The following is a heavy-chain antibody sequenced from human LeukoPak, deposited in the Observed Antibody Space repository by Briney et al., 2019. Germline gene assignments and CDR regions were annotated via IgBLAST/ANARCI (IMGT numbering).Heavy chain of an antibody. CDR1: GYTFTGYY. D-gene: IGHD6-19*01. J-gene: IGHJ4*02. CDR2: INPNSGGT. V-gene: IGHV1-2*02. CDR3: TSDGGWYFNY. Sequence: ASVKVSCKASGYTFTGYYMHWVRQAPGQGLEWMGWINPNSGGTNYAQKFQGRVTMTRDTSISTAYMELSSLKSDDTAVYYCTSDGGWYFNYWGQGSLVTVSS.